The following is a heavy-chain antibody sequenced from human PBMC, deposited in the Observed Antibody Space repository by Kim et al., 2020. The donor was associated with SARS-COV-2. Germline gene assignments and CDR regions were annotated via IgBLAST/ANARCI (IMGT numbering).Heavy chain of an antibody. Sequence: SETLSLTCAAYGGSFSGYYWSWIRQPPGKGLEWIGEINHSGSTNYNPSLKSRVTISVDTSKNKFSLKLSSVTAADTAVYYCASGRGGYPLQLHWGQGTL. J-gene: IGHJ1*01. CDR3: ASGRGGYPLQLH. D-gene: IGHD3-22*01. CDR1: GGSFSGYY. CDR2: INHSGST. V-gene: IGHV4-34*01.